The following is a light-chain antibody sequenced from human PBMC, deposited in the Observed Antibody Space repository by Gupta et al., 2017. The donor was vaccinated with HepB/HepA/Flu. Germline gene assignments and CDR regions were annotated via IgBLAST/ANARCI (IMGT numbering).Light chain of an antibody. J-gene: IGLJ2*01. Sequence: VPISGSGSCSHVGARDHLHCYQHLPGTAPNLLFYVNSNRPSGVPARFSGSKSGTSASLAITGLRAEDEADYYCQSYDRSLSVVFGGGTKLTVL. CDR2: VNS. V-gene: IGLV1-40*01. CDR1: CSHVGARDH. CDR3: QSYDRSLSVV.